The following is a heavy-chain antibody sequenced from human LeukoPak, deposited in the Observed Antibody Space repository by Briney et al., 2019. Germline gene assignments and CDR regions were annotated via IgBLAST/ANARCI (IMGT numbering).Heavy chain of an antibody. CDR2: IYYSGST. D-gene: IGHD3-22*01. CDR3: AGSGSNYYDSSGYNAFDI. V-gene: IGHV4-59*01. Sequence: SETLSLTCTVSGGSISSYYWSWIRQPPGKGLEWIGYIYYSGSTNYNPSLKSRATISVDTSKNQFSLKLSSVTAADTAVYYCAGSGSNYYDSSGYNAFDIWGQGTMVTVSS. J-gene: IGHJ3*02. CDR1: GGSISSYY.